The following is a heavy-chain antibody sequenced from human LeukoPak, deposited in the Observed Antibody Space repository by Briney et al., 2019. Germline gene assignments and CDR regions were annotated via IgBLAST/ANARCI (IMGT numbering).Heavy chain of an antibody. J-gene: IGHJ4*02. V-gene: IGHV3-53*01. CDR1: GFTVSSNY. CDR3: AREAVAGTGGDY. CDR2: IYSGGST. Sequence: GGSLRLSCAASGFTVSSNYMSWVRQAPGKGLEWVSVIYSGGSTYYADSVKGRFTISRDNSKNTLYLQMNSLGAEDTAVYYCAREAVAGTGGDYWGQGTLVTVSS. D-gene: IGHD6-19*01.